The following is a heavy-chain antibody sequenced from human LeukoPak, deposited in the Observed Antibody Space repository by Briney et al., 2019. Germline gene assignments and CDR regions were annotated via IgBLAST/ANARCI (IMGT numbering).Heavy chain of an antibody. Sequence: VASVKVSCKASGGTFSSYAISWVRQAPGQGLEWMGGIIPIFGTANFAQKFQGRATIPADESTSTAYMELSSMRSEDTAVYYCATPRAAASYNYYYYYMDVWGKGTTVTVSS. J-gene: IGHJ6*03. CDR1: GGTFSSYA. D-gene: IGHD6-13*01. V-gene: IGHV1-69*01. CDR2: IIPIFGTA. CDR3: ATPRAAASYNYYYYYMDV.